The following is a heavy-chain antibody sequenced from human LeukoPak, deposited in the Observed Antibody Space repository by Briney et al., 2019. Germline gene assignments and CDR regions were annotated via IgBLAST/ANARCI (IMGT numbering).Heavy chain of an antibody. CDR1: GFTFSGYS. CDR3: AREVRYYFDY. CDR2: ITSSSSYI. V-gene: IGHV3-21*01. D-gene: IGHD4-17*01. J-gene: IGHJ4*02. Sequence: GGSLRLSCAASGFTFSGYSMNWVRQAPGKGLEWVSSITSSSSYIYYADSVKGRFTISRDNAKNSLYLQMNSLRAEDTAVYYCAREVRYYFDYWGQGTLVTVSS.